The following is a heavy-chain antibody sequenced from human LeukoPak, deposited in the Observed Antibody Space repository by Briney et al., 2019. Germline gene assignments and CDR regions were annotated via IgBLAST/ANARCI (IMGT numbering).Heavy chain of an antibody. Sequence: GGSLRLSCAASGFTFSSYAMSWVRQAPGKGLEWVSAISGSGGSTYYADSAKGRFTISRDNSKNTLYLQMNSLRAEDTAVYYCAKGYCTNGVRYTGDYYYMDVWGKGTTVTVSS. CDR2: ISGSGGST. CDR3: AKGYCTNGVRYTGDYYYMDV. D-gene: IGHD2-8*01. CDR1: GFTFSSYA. J-gene: IGHJ6*03. V-gene: IGHV3-23*01.